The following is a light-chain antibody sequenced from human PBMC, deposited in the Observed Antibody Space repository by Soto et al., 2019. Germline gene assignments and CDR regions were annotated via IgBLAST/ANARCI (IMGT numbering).Light chain of an antibody. J-gene: IGLJ2*01. V-gene: IGLV2-14*01. Sequence: QSALTQPASVSGSPGQSITISCTGTSSDVGGYNYVSWYPQHPGKAPKLMIYDVSNRPSGVSNRFSGSKSGNTASLTISVLQAEDEADYYCSSYTSSSTLVFGGGTKLTVL. CDR2: DVS. CDR1: SSDVGGYNY. CDR3: SSYTSSSTLV.